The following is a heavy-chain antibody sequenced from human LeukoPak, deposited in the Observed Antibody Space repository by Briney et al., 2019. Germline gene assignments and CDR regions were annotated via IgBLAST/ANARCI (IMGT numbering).Heavy chain of an antibody. CDR1: GGSISNYY. V-gene: IGHV4-59*08. CDR2: IYYSGST. CDR3: ARADSNLGDAFDI. D-gene: IGHD4-4*01. J-gene: IGHJ3*02. Sequence: ASETLSLTCTVSGGSISNYYWSWIRQPPGKGLEWIGYIYYSGSTNYIPSLKSRVTISVDTSKNQLSLKLSSVTAADTAVYYCARADSNLGDAFDIWGQGTMVSVSS.